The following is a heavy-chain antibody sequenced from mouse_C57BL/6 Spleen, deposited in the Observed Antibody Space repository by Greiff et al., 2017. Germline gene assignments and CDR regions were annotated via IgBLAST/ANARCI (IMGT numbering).Heavy chain of an antibody. J-gene: IGHJ4*01. D-gene: IGHD1-1*01. CDR2: INPSNGST. Sequence: QVQLQQPGTELVKPGASVKLSCKASGYTFTSYWMHWVKQRPGQGLEWIGNINPSNGSTNYNEKFKSKATLTVDKSSSTAYMQLSSLTSEDAAVYYCARPTVGSSMDYRGQGTSVTVSS. CDR1: GYTFTSYW. CDR3: ARPTVGSSMDY. V-gene: IGHV1-53*01.